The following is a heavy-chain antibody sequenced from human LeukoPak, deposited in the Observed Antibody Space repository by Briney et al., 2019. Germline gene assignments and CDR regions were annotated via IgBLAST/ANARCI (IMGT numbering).Heavy chain of an antibody. CDR3: AKDRGMVRGVIVY. Sequence: GGSLRLSCAASGFTFSSYGMHWVRQAPGKGLEWVAVISYDGSNKYYADSVKGRFTISRDNSKNTLYLQMNSLRAEDTAVYYCAKDRGMVRGVIVYWGQGTLVTVSS. CDR1: GFTFSSYG. CDR2: ISYDGSNK. J-gene: IGHJ4*02. D-gene: IGHD3-10*01. V-gene: IGHV3-30*18.